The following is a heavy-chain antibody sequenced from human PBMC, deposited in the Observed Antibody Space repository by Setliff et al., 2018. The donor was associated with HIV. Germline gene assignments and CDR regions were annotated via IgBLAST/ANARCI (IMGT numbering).Heavy chain of an antibody. J-gene: IGHJ5*02. Sequence: ASVKVSCKAAGYTFSDYGIAWVRQAPGQGLEWMGWISRYSGNTLYAQKFQGRVSISLDTSKNHFSLKLSSVTAADTAVYYCARGRAEYVAVAVMGSWFDPWGQGTLVTVSS. CDR3: ARGRAEYVAVAVMGSWFDP. CDR1: GYTFSDYG. CDR2: ISRYSGNT. D-gene: IGHD6-19*01. V-gene: IGHV1-18*01.